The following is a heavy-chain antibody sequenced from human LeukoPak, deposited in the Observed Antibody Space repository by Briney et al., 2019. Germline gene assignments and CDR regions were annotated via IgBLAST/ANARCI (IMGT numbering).Heavy chain of an antibody. CDR3: AREVVSTLGPLFAY. CDR1: GGSISSYY. Sequence: SETLSLTCTVSGGSISSYYWSWIRQPPGKGLEWIGYIYYSGSTNYNPSLKSRVTISVDTSKNQFSLKLSSVTAADTAVYYCAREVVSTLGPLFAYWGQGTLVTVSS. CDR2: IYYSGST. V-gene: IGHV4-59*01. J-gene: IGHJ4*02. D-gene: IGHD2-8*02.